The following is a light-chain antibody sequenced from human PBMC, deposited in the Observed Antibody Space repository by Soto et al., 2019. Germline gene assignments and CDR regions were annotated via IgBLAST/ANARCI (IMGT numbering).Light chain of an antibody. J-gene: IGKJ1*01. CDR3: QQDHDWFFRT. V-gene: IGKV3-15*01. Sequence: QSPAPLHETKGERATLSCRASQSVSRHVAWYQQRPGQPPRLLIYAASTRATGIPARFSGSGSGTEFTLTISSLQYEDFAVYYCQQDHDWFFRTFGIGT. CDR1: QSVSRH. CDR2: AAS.